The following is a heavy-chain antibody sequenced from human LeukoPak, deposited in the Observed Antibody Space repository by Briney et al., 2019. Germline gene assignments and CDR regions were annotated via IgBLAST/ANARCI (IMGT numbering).Heavy chain of an antibody. Sequence: SETLSLTCNVSGDPISGSTSYWGWIRQPPGKGLEWIGHVFSSGSTYYNPSLNSRVTISLDTSKNHFSLKLTSATAADTAVYYCAREPLRQLWSYYYYYMDVWGKGTTVTVSS. CDR1: GDPISGSTSY. CDR2: VFSSGST. D-gene: IGHD5-18*01. V-gene: IGHV4-39*02. J-gene: IGHJ6*03. CDR3: AREPLRQLWSYYYYYMDV.